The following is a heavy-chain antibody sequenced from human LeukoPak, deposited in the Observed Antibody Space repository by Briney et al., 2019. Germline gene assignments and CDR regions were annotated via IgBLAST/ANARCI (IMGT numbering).Heavy chain of an antibody. CDR2: IMPLFNTA. D-gene: IGHD6-6*01. V-gene: IGHV1-69*05. Sequence: ASVKVSCKASAGTFSSYSITWVRQAPGQGLEWMGGIMPLFNTANYAQQFQGRVTITTDESTSTAYMELSSLRFEDTAMYYCARVVRYHYYLDVWGKGTTVTVSS. CDR1: AGTFSSYS. CDR3: ARVVRYHYYLDV. J-gene: IGHJ6*03.